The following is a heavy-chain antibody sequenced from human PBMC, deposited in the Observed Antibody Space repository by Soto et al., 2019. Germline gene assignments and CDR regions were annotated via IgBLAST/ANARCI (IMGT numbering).Heavy chain of an antibody. CDR2: INHSGST. Sequence: SETLSLTCAVYGGSVSGYYWGWIRQPPGKGLEWIGEINHSGSTNYNPSLKSRVTISVDTSKNQFSLKLSSVTAADTAVYYCARGGRIPIFGVVTLNTPKFAYWGHGTLVTVSS. CDR3: ARGGRIPIFGVVTLNTPKFAY. D-gene: IGHD3-3*01. CDR1: GGSVSGYY. V-gene: IGHV4-34*01. J-gene: IGHJ4*01.